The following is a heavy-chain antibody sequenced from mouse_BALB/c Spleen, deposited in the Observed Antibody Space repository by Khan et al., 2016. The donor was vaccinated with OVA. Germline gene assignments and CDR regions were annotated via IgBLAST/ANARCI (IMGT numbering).Heavy chain of an antibody. CDR2: INPSTGYT. Sequence: QVRLQQSGAELAKPGASVKMSCKASGYTFINYWILWVKQRPGQGLEWIGYINPSTGYTEYNQNFKDKVTLTADKSSSTAYLQLSSLTSEDSAVYYCARRDLRWDFDYWGPGTTLTVSS. CDR3: ARRDLRWDFDY. D-gene: IGHD1-1*01. V-gene: IGHV1-7*01. CDR1: GYTFINYW. J-gene: IGHJ2*01.